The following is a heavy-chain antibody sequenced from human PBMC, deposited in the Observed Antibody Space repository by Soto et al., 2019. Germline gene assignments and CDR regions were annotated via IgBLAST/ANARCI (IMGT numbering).Heavy chain of an antibody. CDR1: GFTFSSYA. J-gene: IGHJ3*02. CDR3: AKLGGYGDYSGLQHFDI. V-gene: IGHV3-23*01. Sequence: PGGSLRLSCAASGFTFSSYAMSWVRQAPGKGLEWVSAISGSGGSTYYADSVKGRFTISRDNSKNTLYLQMNSLRAEDTAVYYCAKLGGYGDYSGLQHFDIWGQGTMVTVSS. CDR2: ISGSGGST. D-gene: IGHD4-17*01.